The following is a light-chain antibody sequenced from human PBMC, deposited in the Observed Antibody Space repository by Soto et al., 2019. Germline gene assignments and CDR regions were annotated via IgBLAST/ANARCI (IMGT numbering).Light chain of an antibody. J-gene: IGKJ1*01. CDR2: KAS. V-gene: IGKV1-5*03. Sequence: DIQMTQSPSSVSASVGDRVTITFRASQGISSWLSCYQQKPGKAPKLLIYKASNLEGGVPSRFSGSGSGTEFTLTISSLRPDDFATYYCQQYHNYAYTFGQGTKVDIK. CDR3: QQYHNYAYT. CDR1: QGISSW.